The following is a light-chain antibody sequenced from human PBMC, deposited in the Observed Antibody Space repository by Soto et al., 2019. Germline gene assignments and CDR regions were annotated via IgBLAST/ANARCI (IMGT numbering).Light chain of an antibody. Sequence: EIVMTQSPCTLSLSTVEGSTLSCRASQSVDSNLAWYQQKPGQAPRLLFYGASTRPTGIPDRFSGSGSGTEFTLTISSLQSEDFAVYFCQQYDSWPLTFGGGTKVDIK. J-gene: IGKJ4*01. CDR1: QSVDSN. CDR2: GAS. V-gene: IGKV3D-15*01. CDR3: QQYDSWPLT.